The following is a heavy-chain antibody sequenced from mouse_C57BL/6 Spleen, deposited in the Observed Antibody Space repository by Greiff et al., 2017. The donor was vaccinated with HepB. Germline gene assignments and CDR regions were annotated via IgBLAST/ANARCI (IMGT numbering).Heavy chain of an antibody. CDR3: AEDSNYWDFDY. CDR1: GYTFTSYT. V-gene: IGHV1-4*01. Sequence: QVQLQQSGAELVRPGASVKMSCKASGYTFTSYTMHWVKQRPGQGLEWIGYINPSSGNTNYNQKFKDKATLTADKSSSTAYMHMSSLTSEDSAVYYCAEDSNYWDFDYWGQGTSLTVSS. CDR2: INPSSGNT. D-gene: IGHD2-5*01. J-gene: IGHJ2*02.